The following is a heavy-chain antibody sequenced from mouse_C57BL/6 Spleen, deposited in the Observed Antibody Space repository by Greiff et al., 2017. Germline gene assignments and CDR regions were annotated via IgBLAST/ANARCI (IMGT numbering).Heavy chain of an antibody. D-gene: IGHD1-1*01. CDR3: ASLITTVPDY. V-gene: IGHV5-6*01. CDR1: GFTFSSYG. J-gene: IGHJ2*01. CDR2: ISSGGSYT. Sequence: EVQVVESGGDLVKPGGSLKLSCAASGFTFSSYGMSWVRQTPDKRLEWVATISSGGSYTYYPDSVKGRFTISRDNAKNTLYLQMSSLKSEDTAMYYCASLITTVPDYWGQGTTLTVSS.